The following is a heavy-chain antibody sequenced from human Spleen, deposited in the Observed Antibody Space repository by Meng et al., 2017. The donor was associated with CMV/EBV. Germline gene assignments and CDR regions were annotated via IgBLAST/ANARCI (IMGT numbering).Heavy chain of an antibody. CDR2: IWYDGSNK. Sequence: SGLTFSSYAMTWVRQAPGKGLEWVAVIWYDGSNKYYADSVKGRFTISRDNSKNTLYLQMNSLRAEDTAVYYCAKVRNYYDSSGYLDYWGQGTLVTVSS. J-gene: IGHJ4*02. D-gene: IGHD3-22*01. CDR1: GLTFSSYA. CDR3: AKVRNYYDSSGYLDY. V-gene: IGHV3-33*08.